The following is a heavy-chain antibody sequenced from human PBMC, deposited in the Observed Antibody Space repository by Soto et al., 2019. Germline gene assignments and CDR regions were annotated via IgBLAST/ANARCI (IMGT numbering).Heavy chain of an antibody. CDR2: IYYSGST. V-gene: IGHV4-39*01. Sequence: PSETLSLTCTVSGGSISSSNYYWGLIRQPPGKGLEGIGSIYYSGSTYYNPSLKSRVTISVDTSKNQFSLKLSSVVAADTAVYYCARHSASSWSYYYYMDVWGKGTTVTVSS. CDR1: GGSISSSNYY. CDR3: ARHSASSWSYYYYMDV. J-gene: IGHJ6*03. D-gene: IGHD3-3*01.